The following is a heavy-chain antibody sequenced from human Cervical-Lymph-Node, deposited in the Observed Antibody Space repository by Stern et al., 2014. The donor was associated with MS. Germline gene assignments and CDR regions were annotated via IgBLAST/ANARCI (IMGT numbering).Heavy chain of an antibody. CDR3: ARTKLMVLNCFDR. CDR1: GFTFRSYT. V-gene: IGHV3-21*01. Sequence: VQLVESGGGLVKPGESLTLSCAASGFTFRSYTLPWVRQSPGKGLEWVSSISTNNRQRYYADSVKGRFTISRANTKNSLLLQMDSLRAEDAAVYFCARTKLMVLNCFDRWGQGTLVVVSS. D-gene: IGHD2-8*01. J-gene: IGHJ4*02. CDR2: ISTNNRQR.